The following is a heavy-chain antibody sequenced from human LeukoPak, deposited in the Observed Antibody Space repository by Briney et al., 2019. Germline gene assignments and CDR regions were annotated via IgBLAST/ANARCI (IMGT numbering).Heavy chain of an antibody. CDR2: ISAYNCNT. J-gene: IGHJ3*02. CDR1: GYTFTSYG. D-gene: IGHD2-21*01. V-gene: IGHV1-18*01. Sequence: ASVKVSCKASGYTFTSYGISWVRQAPGQGLEWMGWISAYNCNTNYAQKLQGRVTMTTDTSTSTAYMELRSLRSDDTAVYYCARDLNCGGDCYSEFLDAFDIWGQGTMVTVSS. CDR3: ARDLNCGGDCYSEFLDAFDI.